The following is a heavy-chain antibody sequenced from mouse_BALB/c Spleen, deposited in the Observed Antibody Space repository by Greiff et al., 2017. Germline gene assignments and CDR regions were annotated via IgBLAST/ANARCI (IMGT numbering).Heavy chain of an antibody. Sequence: QVQLQQSGAELVMPGASVKMSCKASGYTFTDYWMHWVKQRPGQGLEWIGAIDTSDSSTNYNQKFKGQATLTVDESSSTAYMQLSSLTSEDSAVYYCARGDYGSSTLAWFAYWGQGTLVTVSA. D-gene: IGHD1-1*01. J-gene: IGHJ3*01. V-gene: IGHV1-69*01. CDR2: IDTSDSST. CDR3: ARGDYGSSTLAWFAY. CDR1: GYTFTDYW.